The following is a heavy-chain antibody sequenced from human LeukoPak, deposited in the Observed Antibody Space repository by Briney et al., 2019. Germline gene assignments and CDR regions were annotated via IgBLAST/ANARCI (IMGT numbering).Heavy chain of an antibody. V-gene: IGHV1-18*01. J-gene: IGHJ5*02. CDR2: ISAYNGNT. CDR1: GYTFASYG. D-gene: IGHD3-10*01. Sequence: GASVKVSCKASGYTFASYGISWVRQAPGQGLEWMGWISAYNGNTNYAQKLQGRVTMTTDTSTSTAYMELRSLRSDDTAVYYCARSEGLRFGELSNWFDPWGQGTLVTVSS. CDR3: ARSEGLRFGELSNWFDP.